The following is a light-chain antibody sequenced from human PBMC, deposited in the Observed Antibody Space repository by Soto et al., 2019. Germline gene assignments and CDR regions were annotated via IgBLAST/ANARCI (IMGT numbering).Light chain of an antibody. J-gene: IGKJ1*01. CDR3: QQYKSYST. CDR2: DAS. V-gene: IGKV1-5*01. CDR1: QSLNTR. Sequence: DIHLTQSPSTLSASVGDRVTXTCRASQSLNTRLAWYQQRPGKAPKLLIYDASTLESGVPSRFSGGGSGTEFTLTINNLQPDDLATYICQQYKSYSTFGRGTKVDIK.